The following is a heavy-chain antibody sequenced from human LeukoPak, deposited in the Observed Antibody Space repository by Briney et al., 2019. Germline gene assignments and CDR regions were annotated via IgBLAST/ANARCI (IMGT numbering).Heavy chain of an antibody. CDR1: GFTFSHSA. V-gene: IGHV3-23*01. CDR2: ISGGDIST. J-gene: IGHJ6*03. CDR3: AKEETYYDFWSGYYTYYYYYYMDV. Sequence: GGSLRLSCAASGFTFSHSAMSWVRQAPGKGLEWVSNISGGDISTYYADSVKGRFTISRDNSKNTLYLQMNSLRAEDTAVYYCAKEETYYDFWSGYYTYYYYYYMDVWGKGTTVTVSS. D-gene: IGHD3-3*01.